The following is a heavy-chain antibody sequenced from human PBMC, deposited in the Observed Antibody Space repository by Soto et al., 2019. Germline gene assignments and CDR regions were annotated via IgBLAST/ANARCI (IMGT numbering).Heavy chain of an antibody. CDR3: ARDRYYYDSTVAFDI. D-gene: IGHD3-22*01. V-gene: IGHV4-4*02. CDR1: GGSIISSNW. CDR2: IYHSGST. Sequence: SDTLSLTCALSGGSIISSNWWSWVRQPPGKGLEWIGEIYHSGSTNYNPSLKSRVTISVDKSKNQFSLKLSSVTAADTAVYYCARDRYYYDSTVAFDIWGQGTMVT. J-gene: IGHJ3*02.